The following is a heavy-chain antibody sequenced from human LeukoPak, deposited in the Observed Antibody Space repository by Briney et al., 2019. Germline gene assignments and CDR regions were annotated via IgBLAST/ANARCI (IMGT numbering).Heavy chain of an antibody. D-gene: IGHD3-3*01. CDR1: GFTFSYYG. J-gene: IGHJ6*02. CDR2: IWYDGSNK. CDR3: ARDRLRFLKYYGMDV. V-gene: IGHV3-33*01. Sequence: GGSLRLSCAASGFTFSYYGMQWVRQAPGKGLEWVAVIWYDGSNKYYADSVKGRFTISRDNSKNTLYLQMNSLRAEDTAVYYCARDRLRFLKYYGMDVWGQGTTVTVSS.